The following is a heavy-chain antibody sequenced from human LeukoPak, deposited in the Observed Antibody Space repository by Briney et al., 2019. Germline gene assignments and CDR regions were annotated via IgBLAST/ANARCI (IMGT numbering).Heavy chain of an antibody. CDR3: TRAPHPHCTRTSCPIDY. CDR2: IRSKAYGGTP. V-gene: IGHV3-49*04. CDR1: GFTFGDFL. Sequence: GGSLRLSCTASGFTFGDFLMSWVRQPPGKGLEWVSFIRSKAYGGTPEYAASVKGRFTISRDDSKSIGYLQMNSLKTEDTAVYYWTRAPHPHCTRTSCPIDYWGQGTLVTVSS. J-gene: IGHJ4*02. D-gene: IGHD2-2*01.